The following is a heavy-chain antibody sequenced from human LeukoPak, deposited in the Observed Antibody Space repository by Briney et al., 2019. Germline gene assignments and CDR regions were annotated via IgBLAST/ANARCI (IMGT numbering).Heavy chain of an antibody. CDR1: GGSISSGGYY. D-gene: IGHD3-16*01. J-gene: IGHJ4*02. V-gene: IGHV4-30-2*03. CDR3: ARDDRNYFDY. CDR2: IYYSGST. Sequence: SQTLSLTCTVSGGSISSGGYYWSWIRQPPGKGLEWIGSIYYSGSTYYNPSLKSRVTISVDTSKNQFSLKLSSVTAADTAVYYCARDDRNYFDYWGQGTLVTVSS.